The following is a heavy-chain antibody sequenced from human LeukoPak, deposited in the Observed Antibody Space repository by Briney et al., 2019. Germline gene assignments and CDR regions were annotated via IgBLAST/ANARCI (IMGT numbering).Heavy chain of an antibody. CDR3: ARERRATVNWFDP. J-gene: IGHJ5*02. D-gene: IGHD4-11*01. CDR1: GFTFSSYA. V-gene: IGHV3-30*07. Sequence: GRSLRLSCAASGFTFSSYAMHWVRQAPGKGLEWVAVIWYDGSNKYYADSVKGRFTISRDNSKNTLYLQMNSLRAEDTAVYYCARERRATVNWFDPWGQGTLVTVSS. CDR2: IWYDGSNK.